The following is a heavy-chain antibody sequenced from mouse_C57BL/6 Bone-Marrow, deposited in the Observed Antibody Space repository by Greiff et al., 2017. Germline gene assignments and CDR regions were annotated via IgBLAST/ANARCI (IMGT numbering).Heavy chain of an antibody. CDR2: ISDGGSYT. V-gene: IGHV5-4*03. D-gene: IGHD1-1*01. Sequence: EVMRVESGGGLVKPGGSLKLSCAASGFTFSSYAMSWVRQTPEKRLEWVATISDGGSYTYYPDNVKGRFTISRDNAKNNLYLQMSHLKSEDTAMYYCARVAHYYGSSYVGFAYWGQGTLVTVSA. CDR1: GFTFSSYA. CDR3: ARVAHYYGSSYVGFAY. J-gene: IGHJ3*01.